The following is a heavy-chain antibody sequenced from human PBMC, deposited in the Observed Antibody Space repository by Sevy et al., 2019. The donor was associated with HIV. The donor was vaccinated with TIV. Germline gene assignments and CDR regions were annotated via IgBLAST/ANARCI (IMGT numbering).Heavy chain of an antibody. CDR2: ISYDGSNK. J-gene: IGHJ4*02. D-gene: IGHD6-13*01. V-gene: IGHV3-30-3*01. Sequence: GGSLRLSCAASGFTFSSYAMHWVRQAPGKGLEWVAVISYDGSNKYYADSVKGRFTISRDNSKNTLYLQMNSLRAEDTAVYYCAMQLGHHFDYWGQGTLVTVSS. CDR1: GFTFSSYA. CDR3: AMQLGHHFDY.